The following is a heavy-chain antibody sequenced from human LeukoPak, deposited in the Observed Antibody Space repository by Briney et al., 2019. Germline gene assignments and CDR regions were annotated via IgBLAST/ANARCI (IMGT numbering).Heavy chain of an antibody. J-gene: IGHJ3*02. CDR3: ARGDSSGPRVFDI. CDR1: GFTFSSYA. V-gene: IGHV3-23*01. CDR2: ISGSGGST. Sequence: GGSLRLSCAASGFTFSSYAMSWVRQAPGKGLEWVSAISGSGGSTYYADSVKGRFTISRDNSKNTLYLQMNSLRAEDTAVYYCARGDSSGPRVFDIWGQGTMVTVSS. D-gene: IGHD3-22*01.